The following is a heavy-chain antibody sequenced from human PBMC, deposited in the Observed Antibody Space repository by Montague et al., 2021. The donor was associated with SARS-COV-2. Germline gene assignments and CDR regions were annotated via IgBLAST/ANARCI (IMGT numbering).Heavy chain of an antibody. J-gene: IGHJ4*02. CDR1: GYSFTNHW. D-gene: IGHD4-17*01. V-gene: IGHV5-51*03. CDR2: VYGGDSDT. CDR3: ARLRSGDQTEFDY. Sequence: QSGAEVKKPGESLKISCKVSGYSFTNHWIAWVRQMPGKGPEWLGIVYGGDSDTKYSQSFQGHVTMSADKSVSTAFLQWSSLKASDTAIYYCARLRSGDQTEFDYWGQGTLVTVSS.